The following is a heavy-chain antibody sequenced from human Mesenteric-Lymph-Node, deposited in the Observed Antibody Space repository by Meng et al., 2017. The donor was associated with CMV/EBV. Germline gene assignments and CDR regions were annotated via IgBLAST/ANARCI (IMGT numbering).Heavy chain of an antibody. Sequence: VQLVGSGGGGCQAVKSWRLSGVVSGFTFISYAMHWVRRVPGKGLEWVAVVSYDGSNKYYKDYVKGRFTISRDNCKNTLYLQMNSLRAEDTAVYDCARFKWGITGTTWGQGTLVTVSS. J-gene: IGHJ5*02. CDR3: ARFKWGITGTT. D-gene: IGHD1-20*01. CDR2: VSYDGSNK. CDR1: GFTFISYA. V-gene: IGHV3-30*04.